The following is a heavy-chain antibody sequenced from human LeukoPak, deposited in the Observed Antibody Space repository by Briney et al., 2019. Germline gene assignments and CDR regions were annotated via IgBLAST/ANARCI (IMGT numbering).Heavy chain of an antibody. CDR1: GFTFSSYA. Sequence: GGSLRLSCAASGFTFSSYAMSWVRQAPGKGLEWVSAISGSGGSTYYADSVKGRFTISRDNSKNTLYLQMNSLRAEDTAVYYCAKDRGCSSTSCYDQESYFDYWDQGTLVTVSS. CDR3: AKDRGCSSTSCYDQESYFDY. J-gene: IGHJ4*02. D-gene: IGHD2-2*01. V-gene: IGHV3-23*01. CDR2: ISGSGGST.